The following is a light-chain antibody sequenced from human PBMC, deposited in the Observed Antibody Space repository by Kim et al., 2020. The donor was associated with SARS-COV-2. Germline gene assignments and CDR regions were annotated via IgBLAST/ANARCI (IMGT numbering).Light chain of an antibody. Sequence: LSPGERVTLSCRASQSVSSTYLAWYQHKPGQAPRLLIYDASSRATGIPDRFSGSGSGTDFTLTISRLEPEDFAVYYCQHYGSSQYTFGQGTKLEI. V-gene: IGKV3-20*01. CDR2: DAS. J-gene: IGKJ2*01. CDR3: QHYGSSQYT. CDR1: QSVSSTY.